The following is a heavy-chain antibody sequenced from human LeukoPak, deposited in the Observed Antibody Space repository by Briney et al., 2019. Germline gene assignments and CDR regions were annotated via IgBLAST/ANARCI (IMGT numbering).Heavy chain of an antibody. CDR3: AKPLLVGATRPDAFDI. V-gene: IGHV3-7*03. Sequence: GGSLRLSCAASGFMFSSNWMSWVRLAPGKGLEWVANIKEDGTETYYVDSEKGRFTISRDNAKNSLYLQMNSLRVEDTAVYYCAKPLLVGATRPDAFDIWGQGTMVTVSS. CDR1: GFMFSSNW. D-gene: IGHD1-26*01. CDR2: IKEDGTET. J-gene: IGHJ3*02.